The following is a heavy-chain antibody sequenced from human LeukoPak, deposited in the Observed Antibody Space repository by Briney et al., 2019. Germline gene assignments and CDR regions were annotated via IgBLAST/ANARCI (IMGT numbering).Heavy chain of an antibody. CDR2: ISSSSSYI. J-gene: IGHJ4*02. D-gene: IGHD7-27*01. CDR1: GFTFSSYS. V-gene: IGHV3-21*01. CDR3: ARERGPLWLTGDGTGFDY. Sequence: GGSLRLSCAASGFTFSSYSMNWVRQAPGKGLEWVSSISSSSSYIYYADSVKGRFTISRDNAKNSLYLQMNSLRAEDTAVYYCARERGPLWLTGDGTGFDYWGQGTLVTVSS.